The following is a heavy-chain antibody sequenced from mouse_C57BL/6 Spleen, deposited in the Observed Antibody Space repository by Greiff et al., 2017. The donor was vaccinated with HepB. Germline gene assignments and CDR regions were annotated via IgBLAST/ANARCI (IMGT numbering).Heavy chain of an antibody. CDR3: ARSYYGSSYRENYYAMDY. D-gene: IGHD1-1*01. J-gene: IGHJ4*01. Sequence: EVQRVESGGGLVKPGGSLKLSCAASGFTFSDYGMHWVRQAPEKGLEWVAYISSGSSTIYYADTVKGRFTISRDNAKNTLFLQMTSLRSEDTAMYYCARSYYGSSYRENYYAMDYWGQGTSVTVSS. CDR2: ISSGSSTI. V-gene: IGHV5-17*01. CDR1: GFTFSDYG.